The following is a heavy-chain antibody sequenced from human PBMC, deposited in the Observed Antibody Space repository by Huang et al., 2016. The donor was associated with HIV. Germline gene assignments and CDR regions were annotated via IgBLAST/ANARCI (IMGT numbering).Heavy chain of an antibody. CDR2: ISYDEDNK. Sequence: QILLIESGGGVVQPGRSLRISCAASGFTFSSYGMHWVRKAPGKGMEWVAVISYDEDNKYYADSVRGRFTISRDNSKNTLYLQMNSLRIEDTAVYYCARGPIRFLAWLLNFDYWGQGALVTVSS. CDR3: ARGPIRFLAWLLNFDY. D-gene: IGHD3-3*01. J-gene: IGHJ4*02. CDR1: GFTFSSYG. V-gene: IGHV3-30*03.